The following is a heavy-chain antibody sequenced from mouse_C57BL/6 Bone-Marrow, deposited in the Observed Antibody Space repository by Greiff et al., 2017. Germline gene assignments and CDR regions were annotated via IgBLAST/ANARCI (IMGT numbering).Heavy chain of an antibody. D-gene: IGHD1-1*01. CDR1: GFTFTDYY. CDR2: IRNKANGYTT. J-gene: IGHJ1*03. CDR3: ARFLYYGSSIWYFDV. Sequence: EVMLVDSGGGLVQPGGSLSLSCAASGFTFTDYYMSWVRQPPGKALEWLGFIRNKANGYTTEYSASVKGRFTISRDTSQSILYLQMNALRAEDSATYYCARFLYYGSSIWYFDVWGTGTTVTVSS. V-gene: IGHV7-3*01.